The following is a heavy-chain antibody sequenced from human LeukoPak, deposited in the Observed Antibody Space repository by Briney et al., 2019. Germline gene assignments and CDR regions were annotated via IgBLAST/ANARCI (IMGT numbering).Heavy chain of an antibody. CDR3: ARDGGFDY. Sequence: GGSLRLSCAASGFTFSNYGMNWVRQAPGTGLEWVSAISGGGDHTYYAESVKGRFTISRDNAKNSLYLQMNSLRAEDTAVYYCARDGGFDYWGQGTLVTVSS. CDR1: GFTFSNYG. CDR2: ISGGGDHT. D-gene: IGHD3-3*01. V-gene: IGHV3-23*01. J-gene: IGHJ4*02.